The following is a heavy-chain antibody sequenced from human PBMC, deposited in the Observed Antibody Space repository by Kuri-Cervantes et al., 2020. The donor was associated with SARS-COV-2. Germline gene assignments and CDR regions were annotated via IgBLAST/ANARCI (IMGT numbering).Heavy chain of an antibody. V-gene: IGHV3-23*01. J-gene: IGHJ3*02. Sequence: GESLKISCAASGFTFNNYAMTWVRQAPGKGLEWVSAISGSGGSTYYADSVKGRFTISRDNSKNTLYLQINGLRVDDTAGYFCTRSSGYAPYLDAFDMWGQGTTVTVSS. CDR3: TRSSGYAPYLDAFDM. CDR2: ISGSGGST. D-gene: IGHD3-22*01. CDR1: GFTFNNYA.